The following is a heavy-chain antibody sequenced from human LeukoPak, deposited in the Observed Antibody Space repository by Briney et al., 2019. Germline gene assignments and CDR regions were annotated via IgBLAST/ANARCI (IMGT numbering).Heavy chain of an antibody. CDR3: ARGRNYYDTSGYYYGS. V-gene: IGHV1-69*06. Sequence: SVKVSCKASGGTFSSYAINWVRQAPGQGLEWMGGIIPIFGTANYALKFQARVTITADKSTSTAYMELSSLRSEDTAVYYCARGRNYYDTSGYYYGSWGQGTLVTVSS. CDR2: IIPIFGTA. D-gene: IGHD3-22*01. CDR1: GGTFSSYA. J-gene: IGHJ5*02.